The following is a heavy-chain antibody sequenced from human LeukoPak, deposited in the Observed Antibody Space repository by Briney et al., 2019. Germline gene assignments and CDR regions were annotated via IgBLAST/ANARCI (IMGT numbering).Heavy chain of an antibody. D-gene: IGHD6-19*01. V-gene: IGHV3-30*18. CDR2: ISYDGSNK. J-gene: IGHJ1*01. CDR3: TKATLQWLVQAEYFQH. CDR1: GFTFSSYG. Sequence: GGSLRPSCAASGFTFSSYGMHWVRQAPGKGLEWVAVISYDGSNKYYADSVKGRFTISKDNSKNTLYLQMNSMGAEDTAVYYCTKATLQWLVQAEYFQHWGQGTLVTVSS.